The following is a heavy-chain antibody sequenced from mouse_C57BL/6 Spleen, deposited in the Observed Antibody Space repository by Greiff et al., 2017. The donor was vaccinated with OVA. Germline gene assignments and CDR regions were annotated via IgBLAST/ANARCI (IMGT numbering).Heavy chain of an antibody. J-gene: IGHJ1*03. V-gene: IGHV5-4*01. Sequence: EVHLVESGGGLVKPGGSLKLSCAASGFTFSSYAMSWVSQTPEKRLEWVATISDGGSYTYYPDNVKGRFTISRDKAKNNLYLQMSHLKSEDTAMYYCARDAPYWYFDVWGTGTTVTVSS. CDR2: ISDGGSYT. CDR3: ARDAPYWYFDV. CDR1: GFTFSSYA.